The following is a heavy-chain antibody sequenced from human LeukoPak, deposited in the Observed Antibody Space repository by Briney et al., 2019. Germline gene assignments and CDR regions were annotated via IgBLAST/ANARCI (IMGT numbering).Heavy chain of an antibody. V-gene: IGHV3-30*02. D-gene: IGHD6-19*01. J-gene: IGHJ6*03. CDR3: AKDKQWLDYYYYCMDV. Sequence: GGSLRLSCAASGFTFSGYGMNWVRQAPGKGLEWVAYIRFDGYNKYYADTVKGRFTISRDNSKNTLYLQMTSLRGEDTAVYYCAKDKQWLDYYYYCMDVWGKGTTVTVSS. CDR2: IRFDGYNK. CDR1: GFTFSGYG.